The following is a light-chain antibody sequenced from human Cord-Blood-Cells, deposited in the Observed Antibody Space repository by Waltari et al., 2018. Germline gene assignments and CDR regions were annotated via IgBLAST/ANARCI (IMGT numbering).Light chain of an antibody. CDR1: SSDVGGYNY. Sequence: QSALTQPRSASGSPGQSVTISCTGTSSDVGGYNYVSWYQQHPGKAPKLMIYDVSKRPSGVPDHFSGSKSGNTASLTISGLQAEDEADYSCCSYAGSYTWVFGGGTKLTVL. CDR2: DVS. V-gene: IGLV2-11*01. CDR3: CSYAGSYTWV. J-gene: IGLJ3*02.